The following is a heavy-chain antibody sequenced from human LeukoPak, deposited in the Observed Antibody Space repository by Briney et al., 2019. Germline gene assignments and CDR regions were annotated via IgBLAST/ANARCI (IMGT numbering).Heavy chain of an antibody. V-gene: IGHV1-18*01. CDR1: GYTFTSYG. D-gene: IGHD3-10*01. CDR3: ARGGLYYYGSGSYYLLDFDY. CDR2: ISAYNGNT. Sequence: ASVKVSCKASGYTFTSYGISWVRQAPGQGLEWMGWISAYNGNTNYAQKLQGRVTMTTDTSTSTAYMELRSLRSDDTAVYYCARGGLYYYGSGSYYLLDFDYWGQGTLVTVS. J-gene: IGHJ4*02.